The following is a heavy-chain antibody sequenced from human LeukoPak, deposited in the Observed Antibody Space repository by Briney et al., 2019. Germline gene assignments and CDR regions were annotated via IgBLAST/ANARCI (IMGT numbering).Heavy chain of an antibody. V-gene: IGHV1-46*01. J-gene: IGHJ4*02. CDR3: ARDIVGAMVRFDY. CDR1: GYTFTSYY. CDR2: INPSGGST. Sequence: ASVKVSCKASGYTFTSYYMRWVRQAPGQGLEWMGIINPSGGSTSYAQKFQGRVTMTRDTSTSTVYMVLSSLRSEDTAVYYCARDIVGAMVRFDYWGQGTLVTVSS. D-gene: IGHD1-26*01.